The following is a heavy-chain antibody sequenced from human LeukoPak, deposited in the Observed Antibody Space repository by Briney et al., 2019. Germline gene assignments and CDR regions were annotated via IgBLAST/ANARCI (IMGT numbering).Heavy chain of an antibody. CDR3: ARHTTVGATIGY. V-gene: IGHV4-39*01. CDR2: IYYSGGT. CDR1: GDSISSSSYY. D-gene: IGHD1-26*01. Sequence: PSETLSLTCTVSGDSISSSSYYWGWIRQPPGKGLEWIGSIYYSGGTYYNPSLKSRVTISVDTSKNQFSLKLSSVTAADTAVYYCARHTTVGATIGYWGQGTLVTVSS. J-gene: IGHJ4*02.